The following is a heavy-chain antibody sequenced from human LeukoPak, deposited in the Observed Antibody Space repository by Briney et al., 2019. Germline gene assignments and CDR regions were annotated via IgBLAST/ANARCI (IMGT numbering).Heavy chain of an antibody. D-gene: IGHD3-16*02. CDR3: TTGDYVWGSYRYMDY. V-gene: IGHV3-15*01. Sequence: GGSLRPSCAASGFTFSNAWMSWVRQAPGKGLEWVGRIKSKTDGGTTDYAAPVKGRFTISRDDSKNTLYLQMNSLKTEDTAVYYCTTGDYVWGSYRYMDYWGQGTLVTVS. CDR2: IKSKTDGGTT. J-gene: IGHJ4*02. CDR1: GFTFSNAW.